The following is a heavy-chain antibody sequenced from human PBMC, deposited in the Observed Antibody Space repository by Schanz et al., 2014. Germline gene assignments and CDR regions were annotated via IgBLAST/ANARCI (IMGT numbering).Heavy chain of an antibody. Sequence: EVQLLESGGGLVQPGGSLRLSCAASGFNFNNFAMTWVRQAPGKGLEWVSVIGVDGTTTYYADSVKGRFTISSDNSKNTLYLQMNSLRAEDTAVYYCAKGRFGELSAFDIWGQGTMVTVSS. CDR3: AKGRFGELSAFDI. D-gene: IGHD3-10*01. CDR2: IGVDGTTT. CDR1: GFNFNNFA. V-gene: IGHV3-23*01. J-gene: IGHJ3*02.